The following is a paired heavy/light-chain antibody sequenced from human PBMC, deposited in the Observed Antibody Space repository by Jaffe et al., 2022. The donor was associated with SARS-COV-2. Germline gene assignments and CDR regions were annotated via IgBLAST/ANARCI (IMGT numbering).Light chain of an antibody. V-gene: IGKV2-30*02. CDR3: MQGTHWPWT. CDR1: HSLVHRDGNTY. J-gene: IGKJ1*01. CDR2: EVS. Sequence: DVVMTQSPLSLPVTLGQPASISCRSSHSLVHRDGNTYLNWFQQRPGQSPRRLIYEVSNRDSGVPDRFSGSGSGTDFTLKISRVEAEDVGVYYCMQGTHWPWTFGQGTKVEIK.
Heavy chain of an antibody. CDR2: INPDGRET. CDR3: ARAGSAGSVDY. D-gene: IGHD2-15*01. Sequence: EVQLVESGGDLVQPGRSLRLSCAASGFTFSTYWMSWVRQAPGKGLEWVANINPDGRETYYVDSVKGRFAMSRDNARDSLYLQMNSLRAEDTAVYYCARAGSAGSVDYWGQGGLVTVSS. CDR1: GFTFSTYW. J-gene: IGHJ4*02. V-gene: IGHV3-7*03.